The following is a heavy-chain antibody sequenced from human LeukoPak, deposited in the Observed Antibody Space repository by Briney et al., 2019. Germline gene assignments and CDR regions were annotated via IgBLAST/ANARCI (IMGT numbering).Heavy chain of an antibody. J-gene: IGHJ4*02. CDR3: ARILDSAWGELGY. CDR2: IRSDGSNK. D-gene: IGHD6-19*01. Sequence: GGSLRLSCAGSGFSFSSYGMHWVRQAPGKGLEWMAFIRSDGSNKYYADSVKGRFTISRDNSKNTSYLQMNSLTAEDTAVYYCARILDSAWGELGYWGQGTLVTVSS. V-gene: IGHV3-30*02. CDR1: GFSFSSYG.